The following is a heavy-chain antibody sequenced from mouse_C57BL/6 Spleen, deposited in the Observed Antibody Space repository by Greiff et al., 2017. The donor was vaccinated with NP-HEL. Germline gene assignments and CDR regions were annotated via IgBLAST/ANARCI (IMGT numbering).Heavy chain of an antibody. J-gene: IGHJ2*01. CDR1: GYTFTSYW. CDR2: IDPSDSYT. D-gene: IGHD3-1*01. CDR3: ARSPRGNYFDY. Sequence: PWAELVKPGASVKLSCKASGYTFTSYWMQWVKQRPGQGLEWIGEIDPSDSYTNYNQKFKGKATLTVDTSSSTAYMQLSSLTSEDSAVYYCARSPRGNYFDYWGQGTTLTVSS. V-gene: IGHV1-50*01.